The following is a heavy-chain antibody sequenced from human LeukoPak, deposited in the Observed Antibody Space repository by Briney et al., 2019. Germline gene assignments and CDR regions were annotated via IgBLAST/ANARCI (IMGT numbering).Heavy chain of an antibody. V-gene: IGHV3-23*01. J-gene: IGHJ4*02. Sequence: GGYLRLSCAASGFTFSSSAMSRVRQAPARGLEWVSAISGSGGSTYYADSVRGRFTISRDNSKSPLYLQMTSLRAEDTALYYCAKKRARWDDFDYWGQGILVTVSS. CDR2: ISGSGGST. D-gene: IGHD1-26*01. CDR3: AKKRARWDDFDY. CDR1: GFTFSSSA.